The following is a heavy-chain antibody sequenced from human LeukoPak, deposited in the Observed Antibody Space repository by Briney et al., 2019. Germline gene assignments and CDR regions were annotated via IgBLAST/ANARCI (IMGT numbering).Heavy chain of an antibody. Sequence: SGGSLRLSCAAPGFTFSSYAMSWVRQAPGKGLEWVSAISGSGGSTYYADSVKGRFTISRDNSKNTLYLQMNSLRAEDTAVYYCAKDREMATITIAYYFDYWGQGTLVTVSS. D-gene: IGHD5-24*01. V-gene: IGHV3-23*01. CDR1: GFTFSSYA. CDR2: ISGSGGST. J-gene: IGHJ4*02. CDR3: AKDREMATITIAYYFDY.